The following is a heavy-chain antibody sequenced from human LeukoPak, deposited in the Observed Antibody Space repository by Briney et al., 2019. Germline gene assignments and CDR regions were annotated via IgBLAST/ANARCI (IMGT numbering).Heavy chain of an antibody. CDR1: GVSISNYY. V-gene: IGHV4-4*07. D-gene: IGHD5-12*01. J-gene: IGHJ5*02. CDR3: AREMATMITQQAWFDP. CDR2: MFTSSGGRP. Sequence: PSGTLTLTCTVSGVSISNYYWNWIRQPAGKGLEWIGRMFTSSGGRPRYNPYLRSRVNILVDESKKQFFLNLTSVSAADTAVYYCAREMATMITQQAWFDPWGPGILVTVSS.